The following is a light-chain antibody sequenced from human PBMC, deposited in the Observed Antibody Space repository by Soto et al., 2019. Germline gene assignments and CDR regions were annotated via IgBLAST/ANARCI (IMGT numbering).Light chain of an antibody. V-gene: IGLV2-14*01. CDR1: SSDVGGYKY. Sequence: QSALTQPASVSGSPGQSITISCTGTSSDVGGYKYVSWYQQHPGKAPKLMIYEVSNRPSGVSHRFSGSKSGNTASLTISGLQAEDEADYYCSSYAGSNNVVFGGGTKLTVL. J-gene: IGLJ2*01. CDR2: EVS. CDR3: SSYAGSNNVV.